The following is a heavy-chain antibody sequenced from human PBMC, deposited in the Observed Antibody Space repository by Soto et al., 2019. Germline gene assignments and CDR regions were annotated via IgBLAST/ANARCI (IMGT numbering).Heavy chain of an antibody. V-gene: IGHV3-23*01. Sequence: EVQLLESGGGLVQPGGSLRLSCAASGFTFSSYAMSWVRQAPGKWLEWVSAISGSGGSTYYADSVKGRFTISRDNSKNTLYLQMNSLRAEDTAVYYCAKDPPGLIAAVGGYFDYWGQGPLVTVAS. D-gene: IGHD6-13*01. CDR1: GFTFSSYA. J-gene: IGHJ4*02. CDR2: ISGSGGST. CDR3: AKDPPGLIAAVGGYFDY.